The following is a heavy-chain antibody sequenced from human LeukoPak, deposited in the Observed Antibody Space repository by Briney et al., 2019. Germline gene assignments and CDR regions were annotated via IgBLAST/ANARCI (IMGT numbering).Heavy chain of an antibody. CDR3: ARTPARGYYYYYYMDV. CDR1: GGSISSYC. J-gene: IGHJ6*03. D-gene: IGHD3-10*01. V-gene: IGHV4-4*07. Sequence: PSETLSLTCTVSGGSISSYCWSWIRQPAGKGLEWIGRIYTSGSTNYNPSLKSRVTISVDTSKNQFSLKLSSVTAADTAVYYCARTPARGYYYYYYMDVWGKGTTVTISS. CDR2: IYTSGST.